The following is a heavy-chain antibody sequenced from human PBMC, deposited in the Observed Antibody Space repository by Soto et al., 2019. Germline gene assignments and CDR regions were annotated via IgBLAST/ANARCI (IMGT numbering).Heavy chain of an antibody. J-gene: IGHJ5*02. D-gene: IGHD3-22*01. CDR1: GFSLTTSGVG. Sequence: QITLEESGPMLLKPTQTLTLTCTFSGFSLTTSGVGVGWIRQPPGKAREWLALIFWNDDKRYNPSLKTRLSISKDTSKNQVVLTLTNVDPVDTATYFCPHSFSSSRVYYDSSASSWWFDPWGQGTLVTVSS. CDR3: PHSFSSSRVYYDSSASSWWFDP. CDR2: IFWNDDK. V-gene: IGHV2-5*01.